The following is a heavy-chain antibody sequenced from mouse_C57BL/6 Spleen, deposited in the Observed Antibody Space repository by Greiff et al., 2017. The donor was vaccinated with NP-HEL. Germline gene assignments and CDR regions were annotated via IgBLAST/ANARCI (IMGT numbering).Heavy chain of an antibody. D-gene: IGHD1-1*01. V-gene: IGHV5-4*01. Sequence: EVMLVESGGGLVKPGGSLKLSCAASGFTFSSYAMSWVRQTPEKRLEWVATISDGGSYTYYPDNVKGRFTISRDNAKNNLYLQMSHLKSEDTAMYYCARERDYYGSSSHWYFDVWGTGTTVTVSS. CDR2: ISDGGSYT. CDR3: ARERDYYGSSSHWYFDV. CDR1: GFTFSSYA. J-gene: IGHJ1*03.